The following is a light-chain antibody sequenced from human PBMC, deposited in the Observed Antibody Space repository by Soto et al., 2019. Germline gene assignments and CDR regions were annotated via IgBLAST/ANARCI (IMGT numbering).Light chain of an antibody. CDR2: EVT. CDR3: KSRTTRNTLV. Sequence: QTVVTQPASVSGSPGQSITISCTGTSSDVGGYNYVSWYQQHPGKAPKLIIYEVTHRPSGVSSRFYGSRSGNTASLTISGLQAEDEADYYCKSRTTRNTLVFGGGTQLTVL. V-gene: IGLV2-14*01. CDR1: SSDVGGYNY. J-gene: IGLJ3*02.